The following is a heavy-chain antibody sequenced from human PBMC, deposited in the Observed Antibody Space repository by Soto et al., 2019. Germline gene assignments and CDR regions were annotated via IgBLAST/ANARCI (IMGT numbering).Heavy chain of an antibody. J-gene: IGHJ4*02. D-gene: IGHD4-17*01. Sequence: EVQLVESGGGLVQPGGSLRLSCAASGFTFSSYEMNWVRQAPGKGLEWVSYISSSGSTIYYAASVKGRFTISRDNAKNSLYLQMNSLRAEYTAVYYCARVNDYGVFFDYWGQGNLVTVSS. CDR1: GFTFSSYE. CDR2: ISSSGSTI. CDR3: ARVNDYGVFFDY. V-gene: IGHV3-48*03.